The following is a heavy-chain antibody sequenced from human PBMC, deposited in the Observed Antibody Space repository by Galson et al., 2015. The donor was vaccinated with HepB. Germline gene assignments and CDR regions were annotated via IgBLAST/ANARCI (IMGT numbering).Heavy chain of an antibody. CDR2: ISAYNGNT. D-gene: IGHD6-19*01. CDR1: GYTFTSYG. CDR3: ARDLSEVATAFPGGGWYN. Sequence: SVKVSCKASGYTFTSYGISWVRQAPGQGLEWMGWISAYNGNTNYAQKLQGRVTMTTDTSTSTAYMELRSLRSDDTAVYYCARDLSEVATAFPGGGWYNWGQGTLVTVSS. J-gene: IGHJ4*02. V-gene: IGHV1-18*01.